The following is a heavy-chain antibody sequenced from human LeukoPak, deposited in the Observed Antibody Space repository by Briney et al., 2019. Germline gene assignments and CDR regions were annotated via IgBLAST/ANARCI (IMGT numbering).Heavy chain of an antibody. Sequence: ASVKVSCKASGYTFTGYYMHWVRQAPGQGLEWMGRINPNSGGTNYAQKFQGRVTMTRDTSISTAYMELSRLRSDDTAMYYCARVRYSSGWSYFDYWGQGTLVTVSS. V-gene: IGHV1-2*06. CDR1: GYTFTGYY. D-gene: IGHD6-19*01. J-gene: IGHJ4*02. CDR2: INPNSGGT. CDR3: ARVRYSSGWSYFDY.